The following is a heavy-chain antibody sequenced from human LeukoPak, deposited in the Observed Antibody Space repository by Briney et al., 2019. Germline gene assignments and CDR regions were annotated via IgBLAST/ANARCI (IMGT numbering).Heavy chain of an antibody. CDR3: TCYCTADS. CDR2: INPSGGTS. CDR1: GYTFTSYY. J-gene: IGHJ4*02. V-gene: IGHV1-46*01. D-gene: IGHD2-8*02. Sequence: GGSLRLSCAASGYTFTSYYMHWVRQAPGQGLEWMGMINPSGGTSNYAQKFQGRVTMTRDMSTNTVHMELSSLRFEDTAVYYCTCYCTADSWGQGTLVTVSS.